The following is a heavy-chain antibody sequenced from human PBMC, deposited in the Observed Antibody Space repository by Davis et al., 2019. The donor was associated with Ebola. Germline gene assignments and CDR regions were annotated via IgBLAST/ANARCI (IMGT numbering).Heavy chain of an antibody. CDR2: ISSSSSYI. CDR3: ARGYSGSYSPLDY. CDR1: GFTFSSYS. J-gene: IGHJ4*02. Sequence: GGSLRLSCAASGFTFSSYSMNWVRQAPGKGLEWVSSISSSSSYIYYADSVKGRFTISRDNAKNSLYLQMNSLRAEDTAVYYCARGYSGSYSPLDYWGQGTLVTVSS. V-gene: IGHV3-21*01. D-gene: IGHD1-26*01.